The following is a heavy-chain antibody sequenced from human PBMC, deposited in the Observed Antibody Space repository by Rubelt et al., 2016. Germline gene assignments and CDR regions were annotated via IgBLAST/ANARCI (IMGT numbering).Heavy chain of an antibody. V-gene: IGHV4-39*01. CDR1: DGSIYSSSSY. D-gene: IGHD3-10*01. CDR2: IYYSGST. J-gene: IGHJ5*02. Sequence: QLQLQESGPGLVKPSETLSLTCTVSDGSIYSSSSYWGWIRQPPGKGLEWIGSIYYSGSTYYNPSPKSRVTISVDTSKHQFPLKLSSVTAADTAVYYCVTYGSGSYHWCDPWGQGTLVTVSS. CDR3: VTYGSGSYHWCDP.